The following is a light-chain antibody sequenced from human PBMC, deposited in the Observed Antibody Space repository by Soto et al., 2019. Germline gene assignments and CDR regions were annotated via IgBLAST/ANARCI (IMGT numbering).Light chain of an antibody. CDR2: GAS. CDR1: HSVSRF. J-gene: IGKJ5*01. Sequence: EIVLTQSPATLSFSPGERVTLSCRASHSVSRFLGWYQQKPGQAPRLLIYGASTRATGIPARFSGSGSGTEFTLTIGGLQPDDFATYYCQQFNSYPITFGQGTRLEIK. V-gene: IGKV3-15*01. CDR3: QQFNSYPIT.